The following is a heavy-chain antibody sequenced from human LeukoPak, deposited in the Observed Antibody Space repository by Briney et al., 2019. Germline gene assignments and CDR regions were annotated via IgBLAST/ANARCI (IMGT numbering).Heavy chain of an antibody. Sequence: GGSLRLSCAAPGFTFSSYAMSWVRQAPGKGLEWVSAFSGSGGSTYYADSVKGRFTISRDISKNTLYLQMNSLRVEDTAIYYCAKGRGILTGYGTMYYFDYWGQGTLVTVSS. D-gene: IGHD3-9*01. CDR2: FSGSGGST. CDR1: GFTFSSYA. CDR3: AKGRGILTGYGTMYYFDY. J-gene: IGHJ4*02. V-gene: IGHV3-23*01.